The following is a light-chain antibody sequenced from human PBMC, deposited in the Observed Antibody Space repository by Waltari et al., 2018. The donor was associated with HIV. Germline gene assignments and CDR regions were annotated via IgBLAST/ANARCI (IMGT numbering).Light chain of an antibody. CDR1: SSDVGSYNL. CDR2: EDS. CDR3: CSYTGSSTRRPYV. Sequence: QSALTQPASVSGSPGQSITISCTGTSSDVGSYNLVSWYQQHPGKAPKVIIYEDSKRSSGVSNRFSGSKSGNTASLTIAGLQAEDEADYYCCSYTGSSTRRPYVFGTGTKVTVL. J-gene: IGLJ1*01. V-gene: IGLV2-23*01.